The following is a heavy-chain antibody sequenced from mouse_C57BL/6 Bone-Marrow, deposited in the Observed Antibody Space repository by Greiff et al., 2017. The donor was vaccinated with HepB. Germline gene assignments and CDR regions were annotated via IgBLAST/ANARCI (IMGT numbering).Heavy chain of an antibody. V-gene: IGHV1-15*01. D-gene: IGHD2-4*01. CDR2: IDPETGGT. Sequence: VQLQQSGAELVRPGASVTLSCKASGYTFTDYEMHWVKQTPVHGLEWIGAIDPETGGTAYNQKFKGKAILTADKSSSTAYMELRSLTSEDTAVYYCARGLPYFDYWGNGTTLTVSS. CDR1: GYTFTDYE. CDR3: ARGLPYFDY. J-gene: IGHJ2*01.